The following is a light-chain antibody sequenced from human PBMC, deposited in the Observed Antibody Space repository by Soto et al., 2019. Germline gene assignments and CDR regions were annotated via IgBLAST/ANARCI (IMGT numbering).Light chain of an antibody. CDR3: STWDDSLNGVV. V-gene: IGLV1-44*01. CDR1: SCNIGSNT. Sequence: QSVLTQPPSASGTPGQRVTISCSGSSCNIGSNTVNWYQKLPGSAPRLLMYSNNQRPSGVPDRFSGSKSGTSAPLAISGLQSEDEADYYCSTWDDSLNGVVFGGGTKLTVL. J-gene: IGLJ2*01. CDR2: SNN.